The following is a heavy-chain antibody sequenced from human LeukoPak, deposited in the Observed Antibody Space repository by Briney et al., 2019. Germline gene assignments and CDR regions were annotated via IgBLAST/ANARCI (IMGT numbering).Heavy chain of an antibody. J-gene: IGHJ2*01. Sequence: GGSLSLSCAASGFTLSSYGMDWVRQAPGKGLEWVAIISNDGNYKYNADSVQGRLTISRDNSKNTLYLQMSSLRAEATAVYYCAKDLGGGSGCYDLSGGGNPGTASS. CDR1: GFTLSSYG. CDR3: AKDLGGGSGCYDL. V-gene: IGHV3-30*18. D-gene: IGHD6-19*01. CDR2: ISNDGNYK.